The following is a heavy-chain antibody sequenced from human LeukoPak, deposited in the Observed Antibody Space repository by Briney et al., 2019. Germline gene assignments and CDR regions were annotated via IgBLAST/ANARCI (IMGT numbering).Heavy chain of an antibody. D-gene: IGHD3-22*01. J-gene: IGHJ4*02. Sequence: SETLSLTCAVYGGSFSGDHWTWIRQPPGKGLEWIGEITHNGSTNYNPSLKSRVSVSVDTSKNQFSLRLTSVTAADTAVYYCARISYYYDSSGHPGYFDYWGQGTLVTVSS. V-gene: IGHV4-34*01. CDR3: ARISYYYDSSGHPGYFDY. CDR1: GGSFSGDH. CDR2: ITHNGST.